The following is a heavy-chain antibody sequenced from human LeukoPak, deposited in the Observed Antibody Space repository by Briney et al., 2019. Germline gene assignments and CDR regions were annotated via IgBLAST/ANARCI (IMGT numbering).Heavy chain of an antibody. Sequence: PGGSLRLSCAASGFIFTKYWKHWVRQAPGKGLVWVSHVNSDGSATSYADSVKGRFTISRDNAKNTVYLHMNSLRVEDTAVYYCTSFYETNWGQGTLVTASS. D-gene: IGHD2/OR15-2a*01. CDR1: GFIFTKYW. CDR2: VNSDGSAT. J-gene: IGHJ4*02. V-gene: IGHV3-74*01. CDR3: TSFYETN.